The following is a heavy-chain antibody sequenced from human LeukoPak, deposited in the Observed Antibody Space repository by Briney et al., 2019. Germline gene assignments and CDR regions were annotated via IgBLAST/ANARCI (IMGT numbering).Heavy chain of an antibody. CDR3: ARDPAAAGY. V-gene: IGHV3-7*04. Sequence: GGSLRLSCAASGFTFSGYWMSWVRQAPGKGLEWVANIKQDGSEKYYVDSVKGRFAISRDNAKNSLYLQMNSLRAEDTAVYFCARDPAAAGYWGQGTLVTVSS. CDR2: IKQDGSEK. CDR1: GFTFSGYW. J-gene: IGHJ4*02. D-gene: IGHD6-13*01.